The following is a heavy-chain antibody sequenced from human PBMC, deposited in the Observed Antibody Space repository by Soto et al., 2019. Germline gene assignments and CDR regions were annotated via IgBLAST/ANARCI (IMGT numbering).Heavy chain of an antibody. CDR1: GFTFSSYA. CDR2: ISGSGGST. Sequence: GGSLRLSCAASGFTFSSYAMSWVRQAPGKGLEWVSAISGSGGSTYYADSVKGRFTISRDNSKNTLYLQMNSLSAEDTAVYYCANYPTPPGIAAAGTDYWGQGTLVTVSS. V-gene: IGHV3-23*01. D-gene: IGHD6-13*01. CDR3: ANYPTPPGIAAAGTDY. J-gene: IGHJ4*02.